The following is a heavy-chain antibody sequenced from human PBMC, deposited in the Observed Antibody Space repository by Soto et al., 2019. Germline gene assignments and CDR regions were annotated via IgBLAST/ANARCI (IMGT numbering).Heavy chain of an antibody. J-gene: IGHJ5*02. CDR3: ARDLPTRTVYSGSYSLFNWFDP. CDR1: GGSISSYY. V-gene: IGHV4-4*07. CDR2: LYTSGST. D-gene: IGHD1-26*01. Sequence: QVQLQESGPGLVKPSETLSLTCTVSGGSISSYYWSWIRQPAGKGLEWIGRLYTSGSTNYNPSLKSRVTMSVDTSKNRFSLKLSSVTAADTAVYYCARDLPTRTVYSGSYSLFNWFDPWGQGTLVTVSS.